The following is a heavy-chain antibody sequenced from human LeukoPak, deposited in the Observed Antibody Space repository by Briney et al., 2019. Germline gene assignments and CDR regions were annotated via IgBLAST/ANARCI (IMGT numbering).Heavy chain of an antibody. D-gene: IGHD3-22*01. V-gene: IGHV1-46*03. CDR1: GYTFTSYY. CDR3: ASSGHYDSSGYSPYYYYYGMDV. J-gene: IGHJ6*02. Sequence: EASVKVSCKASGYTFTSYYMHWVRQAPGQGLEWMGIINPSGGSTSYAQKFQGRVTMTRDTSTSTVYMELSSLRSEDTAVYYCASSGHYDSSGYSPYYYYYGMDVWGQGTTVTVSS. CDR2: INPSGGST.